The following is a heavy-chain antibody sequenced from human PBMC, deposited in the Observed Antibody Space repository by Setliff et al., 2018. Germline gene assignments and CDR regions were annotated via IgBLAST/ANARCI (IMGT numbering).Heavy chain of an antibody. Sequence: PAGSLRLSCAASGFTFSTYSMSWVRQAPGKGLEWVSAISGDSVYIYYADSVKGRFTISRDNSKNTLYLQMRSLRAEDTAIYYCANHNPARRALNGTPLDNWGQGTLVTVSS. CDR1: GFTFSTYS. CDR2: ISGDSVYI. CDR3: ANHNPARRALNGTPLDN. D-gene: IGHD3-9*01. V-gene: IGHV3-23*01. J-gene: IGHJ4*02.